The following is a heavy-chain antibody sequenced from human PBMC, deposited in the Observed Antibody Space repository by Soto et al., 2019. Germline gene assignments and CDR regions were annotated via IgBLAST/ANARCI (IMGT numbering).Heavy chain of an antibody. Sequence: PGGSLRLSCAASGFTFSSYAMSWVRQAPGKGLEWVSAISGSGGSTYYADSVKGRFTISRDNSKNTLYLQMNSLRAEDTAVYYCAKDQKYQLLKGYNWFEPWGQGTLVTVPS. CDR3: AKDQKYQLLKGYNWFEP. J-gene: IGHJ5*02. V-gene: IGHV3-23*01. D-gene: IGHD2-2*01. CDR1: GFTFSSYA. CDR2: ISGSGGST.